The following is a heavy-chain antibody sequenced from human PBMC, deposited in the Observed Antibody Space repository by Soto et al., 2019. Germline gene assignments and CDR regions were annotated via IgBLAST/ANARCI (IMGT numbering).Heavy chain of an antibody. Sequence: EVQLLESGGGLVQPGGSLRLSCAASGFSFSSYALSWVRQAPGKGLEWVSSISGSGGGTYYADSVKGRFTISRDNSKNTLHLQMNSLRADDTAVYYCAKDSALDIVATILEWGDYWGQGTLVTVSS. V-gene: IGHV3-23*01. J-gene: IGHJ4*02. D-gene: IGHD5-12*01. CDR3: AKDSALDIVATILEWGDY. CDR2: ISGSGGGT. CDR1: GFSFSSYA.